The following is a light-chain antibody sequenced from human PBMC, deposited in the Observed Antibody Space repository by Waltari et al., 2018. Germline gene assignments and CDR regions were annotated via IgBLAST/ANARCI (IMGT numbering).Light chain of an antibody. V-gene: IGKV1-NL1*01. CDR1: QGIRNY. CDR3: QHGYSIPWT. Sequence: DIQMTQSPSSLSASVGDRVTITCQASQGIRNYLAWYQQKPGKVPKLLISKASTLESGVPSRFSGSGSGTDFTLIITSLEPEDFATYYCQHGYSIPWTFGQGTKVEIK. J-gene: IGKJ1*01. CDR2: KAS.